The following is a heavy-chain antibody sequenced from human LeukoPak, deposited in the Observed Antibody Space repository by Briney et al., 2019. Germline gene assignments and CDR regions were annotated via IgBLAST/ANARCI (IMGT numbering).Heavy chain of an antibody. J-gene: IGHJ4*02. CDR3: ARGLSRSSRDLDY. CDR2: INPNSGGT. D-gene: IGHD6-13*01. Sequence: ASVKVSCKASGYTFTGYYMHWVRQAPGQGLEWLGWINPNSGGTNYAQKFQGRVTMTRDASISTAYMELSSLRSEDTAVYYCARGLSRSSRDLDYWGQGTLVTVSS. CDR1: GYTFTGYY. V-gene: IGHV1-2*02.